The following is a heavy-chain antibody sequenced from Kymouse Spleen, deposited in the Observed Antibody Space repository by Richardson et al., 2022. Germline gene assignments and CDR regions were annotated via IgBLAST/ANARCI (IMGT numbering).Heavy chain of an antibody. D-gene: IGHD3-3*01. V-gene: IGHV3-33*01. CDR2: IWYDGSNK. CDR1: GFTFSSYG. Sequence: QVQLVESGGGVVQPGRSLRLSCAASGFTFSSYGMHWVRQAPGKGLEWVAVIWYDGSNKYYADSVKGRFTISRDNSKNTLYLQMNSLRAEDTAVYYCARNPLYDFWSGYGAFDIWGQGTMVTVSS. J-gene: IGHJ3*02. CDR3: ARNPLYDFWSGYGAFDI.